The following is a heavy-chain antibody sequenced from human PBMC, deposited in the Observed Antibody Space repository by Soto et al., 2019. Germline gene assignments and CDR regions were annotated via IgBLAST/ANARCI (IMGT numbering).Heavy chain of an antibody. CDR3: ASGSGAPGYYYYYMDV. J-gene: IGHJ6*03. V-gene: IGHV4-59*08. D-gene: IGHD3-10*01. CDR2: IYYSGST. CDR1: GGSISSYY. Sequence: ASETLSLTCTVSGGSISSYYWSWIRQPPGKGLEWIGYIYYSGSTNYNPSLKSRVTISVDTFKNQFSLKLSSVTAADTAVYYCASGSGAPGYYYYYMDVWGKGTTVTVS.